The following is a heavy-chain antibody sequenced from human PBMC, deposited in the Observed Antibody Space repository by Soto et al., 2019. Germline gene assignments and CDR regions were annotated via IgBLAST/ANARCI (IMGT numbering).Heavy chain of an antibody. CDR1: GGSVSSYGYY. CDR3: ARGRPYFDPLSGYSSRIRDFDY. CDR2: ISYSGST. J-gene: IGHJ4*02. Sequence: SETLSLTCTVSGGSVSSYGYYWTWIRQHPGLGLEWIGHISYSGSTHHNPSLKSRVSTSVDTSKNQFSLNMTSVTAADTAVYYCARGRPYFDPLSGYSSRIRDFDYWGQGTLVTVSS. D-gene: IGHD5-12*01. V-gene: IGHV4-31*03.